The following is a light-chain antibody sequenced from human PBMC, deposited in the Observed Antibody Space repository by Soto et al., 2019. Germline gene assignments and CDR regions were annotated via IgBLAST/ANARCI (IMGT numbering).Light chain of an antibody. V-gene: IGLV1-40*01. CDR3: SSYTSSSTHVV. Sequence: QSVLTQPPSVSGAPGQRVTISCTGSSSNIGAGYDVHWYQQLPGTAPKLLIYGNSNRPSGVSNRFSGSKSGNTASLTISGLQAEDEADCYCSSYTSSSTHVVFGGGTKLTVL. CDR1: SSNIGAGYD. CDR2: GNS. J-gene: IGLJ2*01.